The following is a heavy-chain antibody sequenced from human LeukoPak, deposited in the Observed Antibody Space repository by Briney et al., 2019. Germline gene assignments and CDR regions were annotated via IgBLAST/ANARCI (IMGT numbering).Heavy chain of an antibody. V-gene: IGHV4-4*07. D-gene: IGHD3-22*01. CDR2: IYTSGST. CDR1: GGSISSYY. J-gene: IGHJ4*02. Sequence: SETLSLTCTVSGGSISSYYWSWIRQPAGKGLEWIGRIYTSGSTYYNPSLKIRVTISVDTSKNQFSLKLRSVTAADTAVYYCAREILYDSSAYNVWGQGTLVTVSS. CDR3: AREILYDSSAYNV.